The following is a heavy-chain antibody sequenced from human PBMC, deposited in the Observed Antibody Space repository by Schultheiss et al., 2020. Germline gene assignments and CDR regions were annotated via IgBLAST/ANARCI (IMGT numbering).Heavy chain of an antibody. Sequence: SETLSLTCTVSGGSISSGGYYWSWIRQHPGKGLEWIGSIYYSGSTYYNPSLKSRVTISVDTSKNQFSLKLSSVTAADTAVYYCASFSRRGSGWYAAKDDYWGQGTLVTGSS. D-gene: IGHD6-19*01. V-gene: IGHV4-39*01. J-gene: IGHJ4*02. CDR3: ASFSRRGSGWYAAKDDY. CDR1: GGSISSGGYY. CDR2: IYYSGST.